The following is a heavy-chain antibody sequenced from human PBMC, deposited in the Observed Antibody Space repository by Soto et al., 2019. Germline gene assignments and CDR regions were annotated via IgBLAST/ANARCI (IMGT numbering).Heavy chain of an antibody. CDR2: ISAYNGDT. CDR3: ARDRETTTTRRAFDI. V-gene: IGHV1-18*01. J-gene: IGHJ3*02. CDR1: GYTFSNYG. Sequence: QVQLVQSGAEMKKPGASVKVSCKASGYTFSNYGIGWLRQAPGQGLEWLAWISAYNGDTKSAQKLQGRVTVTTDVSTSTAYMELRSLRSDDTAVYYCARDRETTTTRRAFDIWGQGTMVTVSS. D-gene: IGHD1-26*01.